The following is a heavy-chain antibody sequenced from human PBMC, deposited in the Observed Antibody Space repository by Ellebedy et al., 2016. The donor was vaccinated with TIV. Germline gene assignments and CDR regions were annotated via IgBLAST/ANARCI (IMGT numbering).Heavy chain of an antibody. D-gene: IGHD3-10*01. Sequence: SETLSLTCTVSGDSIGRSSYYWGWIRQPPGKGLEWIGSIYYTGSTDYNPSLKSRVAISADTSKNQFSLRLSFLTAADTAVYYCARWFGELLYVRWFDPWGQGTLVTVSS. V-gene: IGHV4-39*01. J-gene: IGHJ5*02. CDR3: ARWFGELLYVRWFDP. CDR2: IYYTGST. CDR1: GDSIGRSSYY.